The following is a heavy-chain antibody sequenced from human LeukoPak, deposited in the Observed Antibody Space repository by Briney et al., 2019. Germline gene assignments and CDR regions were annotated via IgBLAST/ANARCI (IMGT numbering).Heavy chain of an antibody. V-gene: IGHV1-46*01. Sequence: ASVKVSCKASGYTFTSYYMHWVRQAPGQGLEWMRIINPSGGSTSYAQKFQGRVTMTRDTSTSTVYMELSSLRSEDTAVYYCARFRIAARPHYYYGMDVWGQGTTVTVSS. J-gene: IGHJ6*02. D-gene: IGHD6-6*01. CDR2: INPSGGST. CDR3: ARFRIAARPHYYYGMDV. CDR1: GYTFTSYY.